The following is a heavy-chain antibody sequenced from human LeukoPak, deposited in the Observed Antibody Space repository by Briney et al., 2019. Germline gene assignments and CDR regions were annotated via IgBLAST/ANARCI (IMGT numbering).Heavy chain of an antibody. V-gene: IGHV3-21*01. J-gene: IGHJ6*02. Sequence: GGSLRLSCAASGFTFSSYSMNWVRQAPGKGPEWVSSISSSSSYIYYADSVKGRFTISRDNAKNSLYLQMNGLRAEDTAVYYCAKDRTVTTHYYYGIDVWGQGTTVTVSS. CDR1: GFTFSSYS. CDR3: AKDRTVTTHYYYGIDV. CDR2: ISSSSSYI. D-gene: IGHD4-17*01.